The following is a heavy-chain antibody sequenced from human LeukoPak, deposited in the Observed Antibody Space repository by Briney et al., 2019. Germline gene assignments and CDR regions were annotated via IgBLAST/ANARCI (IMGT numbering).Heavy chain of an antibody. D-gene: IGHD3-22*01. J-gene: IGHJ2*01. Sequence: PGGSLRLSCAASGFTFSTYWMSWVRQAPGKGLEWVANIKQDGSEKYYVDSVKGRFTISRDNAKNTLYLQMNSLRAEDTAVYYCAQTGDDSSGYYFHWYFDLWGRGTLVTVSS. CDR1: GFTFSTYW. CDR2: IKQDGSEK. CDR3: AQTGDDSSGYYFHWYFDL. V-gene: IGHV3-7*01.